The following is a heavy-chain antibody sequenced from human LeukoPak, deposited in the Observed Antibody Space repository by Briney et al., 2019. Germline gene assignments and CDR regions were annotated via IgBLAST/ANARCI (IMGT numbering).Heavy chain of an antibody. CDR1: GGSFSGYY. CDR3: ARCIAVAGRCWLDP. V-gene: IGHV4-34*01. Sequence: SETLSLTCAVYGGSFSGYYWSWIRQPPGKGLEWIGEINHSGNTNYNPSLKSRVTISVDTSKNQFSLKLSSVTAADTAVYYCARCIAVAGRCWLDPWGQGTLVTVSS. CDR2: INHSGNT. J-gene: IGHJ5*02. D-gene: IGHD6-19*01.